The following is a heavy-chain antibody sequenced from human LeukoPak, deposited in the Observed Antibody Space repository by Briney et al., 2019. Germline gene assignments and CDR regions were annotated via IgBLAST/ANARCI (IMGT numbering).Heavy chain of an antibody. CDR2: IWDDGSYK. CDR1: GFSFSSYG. CDR3: AKPTRGSGGSFLIDY. V-gene: IGHV3-33*06. D-gene: IGHD2-15*01. J-gene: IGHJ4*02. Sequence: PGRSLTLSCAASGFSFSSYGMHWVRQAPGKGLEWVAVIWDDGSYKYYADSVKGRFTISRDSSKNTLYLQMNSLRAEDTAVYYCAKPTRGSGGSFLIDYWGQGTLVTVSS.